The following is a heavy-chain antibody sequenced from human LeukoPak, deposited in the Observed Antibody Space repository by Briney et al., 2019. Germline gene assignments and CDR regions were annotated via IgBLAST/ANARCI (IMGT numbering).Heavy chain of an antibody. CDR3: ARVGPQGADHYVDV. CDR1: GFTFSTYW. D-gene: IGHD3-16*01. J-gene: IGHJ6*03. V-gene: IGHV3-7*01. Sequence: GGSLRLSCAASGFTFSTYWMTWVRQGPGKGLEWVANIRQDGGEAYYVDSMKGRFTISRDNSENSLHLHMNSLRAEDTAVYYCARVGPQGADHYVDVWGKGTTVTISS. CDR2: IRQDGGEA.